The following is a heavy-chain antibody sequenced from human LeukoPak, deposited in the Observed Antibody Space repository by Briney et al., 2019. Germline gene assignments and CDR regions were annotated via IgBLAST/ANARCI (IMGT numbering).Heavy chain of an antibody. Sequence: ASVKVSCKVSGYTLTELSMHWVRQAPGKGLEWMGGFDPEDGETIYAQKFQGRVTMTEDTSTDTAYMELSSLRSDDTAVYYCARVPYGGIAAAGFHDYWGQGTLVTVSS. CDR3: ARVPYGGIAAAGFHDY. D-gene: IGHD6-13*01. J-gene: IGHJ4*02. CDR1: GYTLTELS. V-gene: IGHV1-24*01. CDR2: FDPEDGET.